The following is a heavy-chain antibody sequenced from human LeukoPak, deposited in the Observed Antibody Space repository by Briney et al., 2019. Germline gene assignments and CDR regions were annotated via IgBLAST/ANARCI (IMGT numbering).Heavy chain of an antibody. CDR3: ARDSMIVIVRPPYFDY. CDR2: STSSSYI. D-gene: IGHD3-22*01. V-gene: IGHV3-21*01. J-gene: IGHJ4*02. Sequence: STSSSYIYYADSVKGRFTISRDNAKNSLYLQMNSLRAEDTAVYYRARDSMIVIVRPPYFDYWGQGTLVTVSS.